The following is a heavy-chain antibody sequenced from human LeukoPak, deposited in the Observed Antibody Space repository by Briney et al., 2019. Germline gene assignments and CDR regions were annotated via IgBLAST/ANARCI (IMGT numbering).Heavy chain of an antibody. D-gene: IGHD3-10*01. J-gene: IGHJ6*02. CDR2: IYYSGST. Sequence: SQTLSLTCTVSGGSISSGDYYWSWIRQPPGKGLEWIGYIYYSGSTYYNPSPKSRVTISVDTSKNQFSLKLSSVTAADTAVYYCARASLGYYGSGSMYGMDVWGQGTTVTVSS. CDR3: ARASLGYYGSGSMYGMDV. CDR1: GGSISSGDYY. V-gene: IGHV4-30-4*01.